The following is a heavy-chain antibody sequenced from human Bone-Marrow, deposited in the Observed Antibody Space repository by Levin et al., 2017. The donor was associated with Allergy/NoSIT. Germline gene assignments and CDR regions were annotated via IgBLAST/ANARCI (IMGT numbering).Heavy chain of an antibody. CDR3: ATSLFSGSSPFYFDS. D-gene: IGHD3-10*01. CDR2: IYSGGST. J-gene: IGHJ4*02. Sequence: GGSLRLSCAASGFTVSSNYMSWVRQAPGKGLEWVSVIYSGGSTYYAASVKGRFTISRDTSKNTLSLQMNSLRAEGTAVYYGATSLFSGSSPFYFDSWGQGTLVTVSS. CDR1: GFTVSSNY. V-gene: IGHV3-66*01.